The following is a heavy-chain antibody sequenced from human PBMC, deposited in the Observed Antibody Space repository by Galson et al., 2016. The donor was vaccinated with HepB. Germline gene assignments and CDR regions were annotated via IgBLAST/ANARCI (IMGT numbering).Heavy chain of an antibody. D-gene: IGHD3-10*01. CDR2: INHSGRT. CDR1: GYSISSGYY. Sequence: SETLSLTCTVSGYSISSGYYWGWIRQPPGKGLEWVGSINHSGRTYYNPSLKSRITISVDTSKNQFSLKLSSVTAADTAVYYCARDRGHPQHSDIWGQGTMVTVSS. J-gene: IGHJ3*02. V-gene: IGHV4-38-2*02. CDR3: ARDRGHPQHSDI.